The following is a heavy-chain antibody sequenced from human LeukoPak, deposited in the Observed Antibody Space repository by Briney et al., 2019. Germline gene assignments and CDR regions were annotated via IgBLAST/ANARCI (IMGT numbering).Heavy chain of an antibody. CDR1: GFTFSSYW. CDR2: INSDGSST. V-gene: IGHV3-74*01. J-gene: IGHJ6*03. D-gene: IGHD4-23*01. CDR3: AREKSTVVTPHYYYYMDV. Sequence: GGSLRLSCAASGFTFSSYWMHWVRQAPGKGLVWVSRINSDGSSTSYADSVKGRFTISRDNAKNTLYLQMNSLRAEDTAVYYCAREKSTVVTPHYYYYMDVWGKGTTVTVSS.